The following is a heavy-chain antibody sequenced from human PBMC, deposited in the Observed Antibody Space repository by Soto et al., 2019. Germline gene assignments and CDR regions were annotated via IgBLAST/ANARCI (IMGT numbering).Heavy chain of an antibody. D-gene: IGHD1-26*01. CDR1: GYTFTSYG. J-gene: IGHJ3*02. CDR2: ISAYNGNT. V-gene: IGHV1-18*01. Sequence: QVQLVQSGAEVKKPGASVKVSCKASGYTFTSYGISLVRQAPGQGLEWMGWISAYNGNTNYAQKLQGRVTMTTDTSTSTAYMELRSLRSDDTAVYYCARDQDSGSYLDDAFDIWGQGTMVTVSS. CDR3: ARDQDSGSYLDDAFDI.